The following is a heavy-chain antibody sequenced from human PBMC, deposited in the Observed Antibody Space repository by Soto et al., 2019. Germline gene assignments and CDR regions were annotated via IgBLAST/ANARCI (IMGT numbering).Heavy chain of an antibody. Sequence: QVQLQQWGAGLLKPSETLSLTCAVYGGSFSGYYWSWIRQPPGKGLEWIGEINHSGSTNYNPSLKSRVTISVDTSKNQFSLKLSSVTAADTAVYYCARGPGGSKYDYWGQGTLVTVSS. V-gene: IGHV4-34*01. CDR3: ARGPGGSKYDY. J-gene: IGHJ4*02. CDR2: INHSGST. CDR1: GGSFSGYY. D-gene: IGHD3-16*01.